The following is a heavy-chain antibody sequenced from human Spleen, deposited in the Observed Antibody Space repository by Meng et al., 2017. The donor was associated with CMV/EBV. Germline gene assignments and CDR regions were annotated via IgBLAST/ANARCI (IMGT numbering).Heavy chain of an antibody. D-gene: IGHD3-3*01. CDR3: AKHRPRDSLRPYGMEV. CDR2: ISGSGDTT. J-gene: IGHJ6*02. Sequence: GGSLRLSCAASGFTFTGYWMTWVRQAPGKGLEWVSIISGSGDTTHHADSVKGRFTISRDNSKNTLYLQMSFLRAEDTAVYYCAKHRPRDSLRPYGMEVWGQGTTVTVSS. CDR1: GFTFTGYW. V-gene: IGHV3-23*01.